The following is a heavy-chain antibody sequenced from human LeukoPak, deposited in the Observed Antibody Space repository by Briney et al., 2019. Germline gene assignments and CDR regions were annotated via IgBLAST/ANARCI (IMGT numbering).Heavy chain of an antibody. CDR3: ARDPNSAL. CDR2: MYTSGSTNYHQTSVST. D-gene: IGHD4-23*01. CDR1: GGSISSSY. Sequence: SETLSLTCTVSGGSISSSYWSWIRQPAGKGLEWIGRMYTSGSTNYHQTSVSTNYNPSLKSRVTMSVDTSKDQFSLKLSSVTAADTAVYYCARDPNSALWGQGTLVTVSS. J-gene: IGHJ4*02. V-gene: IGHV4-4*07.